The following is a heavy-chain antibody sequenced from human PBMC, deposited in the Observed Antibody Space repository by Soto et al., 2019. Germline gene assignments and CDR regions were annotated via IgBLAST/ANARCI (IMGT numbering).Heavy chain of an antibody. CDR2: INWNGGST. CDR1: GFTFDDYG. J-gene: IGHJ4*02. D-gene: IGHD3-3*01. V-gene: IGHV3-20*04. CDR3: ARTEYYDFWSGYNRALDY. Sequence: GGSLRLSCAASGFTFDDYGMSWVRQAPGKGLEWVSGINWNGGSTGYADSVKGRFTISRDNAKNSLYLQMNSLRAEDTALYYCARTEYYDFWSGYNRALDYWGQGTLVTVSS.